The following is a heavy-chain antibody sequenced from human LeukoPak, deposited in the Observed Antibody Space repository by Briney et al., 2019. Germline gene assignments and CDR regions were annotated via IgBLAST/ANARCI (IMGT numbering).Heavy chain of an antibody. V-gene: IGHV3-23*01. D-gene: IGHD3-9*01. CDR3: AKMNLLTGYYTPNFDC. Sequence: GGFLRLSCAASGFTFSSYALSWVRQAPGKGLEWVSVISGSGGITYYADSVKGRFTISRDNSKNTLYLQMNSLRAEDTAVYYCAKMNLLTGYYTPNFDCWGQGTLVTVSS. CDR1: GFTFSSYA. J-gene: IGHJ4*02. CDR2: ISGSGGIT.